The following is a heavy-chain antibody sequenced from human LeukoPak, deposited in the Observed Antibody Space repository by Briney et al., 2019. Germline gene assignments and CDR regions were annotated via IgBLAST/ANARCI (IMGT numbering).Heavy chain of an antibody. Sequence: SEALSLTCAVYGGSFSGYYWSWIRQPPGKGLEWIGEINRSGSTNYNPSLKSRVTISVDTSKNQFSLKLSSVTAADTAVYYCARDGADYYDSSGRTNYFDYWGQGTLVTVSS. CDR2: INRSGST. CDR3: ARDGADYYDSSGRTNYFDY. V-gene: IGHV4-34*01. J-gene: IGHJ4*02. CDR1: GGSFSGYY. D-gene: IGHD3-22*01.